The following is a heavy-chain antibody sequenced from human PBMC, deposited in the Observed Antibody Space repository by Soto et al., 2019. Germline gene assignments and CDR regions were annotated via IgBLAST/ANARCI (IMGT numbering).Heavy chain of an antibody. Sequence: QVQLQGSGPGLVKPSETLSLTCTVSGGSVISGSDYWSWIRRPPGKGLEWVGCISDTGSGDYNPSLKSRGTISVHTSKRQFSLRLNSVTAADTDVYYCARAHSGYDPLGMDVWGQGTTVTVSS. CDR1: GGSVISGSDY. CDR3: ARAHSGYDPLGMDV. D-gene: IGHD5-12*01. CDR2: ISDTGSG. J-gene: IGHJ6*02. V-gene: IGHV4-61*01.